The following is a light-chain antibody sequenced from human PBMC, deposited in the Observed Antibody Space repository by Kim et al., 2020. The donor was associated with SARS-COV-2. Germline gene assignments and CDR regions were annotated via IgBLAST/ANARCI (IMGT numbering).Light chain of an antibody. CDR3: QVCDSGTDHGV. CDR2: DDS. CDR1: NIGSKS. J-gene: IGLJ7*01. V-gene: IGLV3-21*03. Sequence: SYELTQPPSVSVALGKTARITCGGNNIGSKSVHWYQQKPGQAPVLVVYDDSARPSGIPERFSGSNSGNTATLTISRVEAGDEADYYCQVCDSGTDHGVFGGGTQLTVL.